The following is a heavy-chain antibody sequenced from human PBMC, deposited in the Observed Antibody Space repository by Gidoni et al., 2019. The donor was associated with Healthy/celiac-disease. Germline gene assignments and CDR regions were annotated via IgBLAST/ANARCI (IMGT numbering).Heavy chain of an antibody. CDR2: LYYSGST. Sequence: QVQLQESGPGLVKPSQTLSLTCTVSGGSISSGGYYWSWIRQHPGKGLEWIGYLYYSGSTYYNPSLKSRVTISVDTSKNQFSLKLSSVTAADTAVYYCARARADRLGYCSSTSCSPFFDYWGQGTLVTVSS. CDR1: GGSISSGGYY. J-gene: IGHJ4*02. D-gene: IGHD2-2*01. CDR3: ARARADRLGYCSSTSCSPFFDY. V-gene: IGHV4-31*03.